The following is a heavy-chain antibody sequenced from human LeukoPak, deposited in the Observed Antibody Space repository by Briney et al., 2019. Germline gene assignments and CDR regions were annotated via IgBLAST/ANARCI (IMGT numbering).Heavy chain of an antibody. J-gene: IGHJ4*02. V-gene: IGHV4-34*11. CDR2: IHYSGST. D-gene: IGHD6-19*01. Sequence: SETLSLTCAVYGGSFSGYYWGWIRQPPGKGLEWIGYIHYSGSTKYNPSLKSRVTISVDTSKNQFSLKLSSVTVAHTAVYYCARWYSSGWAFDYWGQGTLVTVSS. CDR3: ARWYSSGWAFDY. CDR1: GGSFSGYY.